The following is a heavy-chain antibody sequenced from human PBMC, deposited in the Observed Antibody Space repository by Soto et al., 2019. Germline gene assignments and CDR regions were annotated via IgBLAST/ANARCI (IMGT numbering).Heavy chain of an antibody. J-gene: IGHJ4*02. CDR3: ARGALGYDSRGYFFDY. CDR2: ISTYNGLT. Sequence: ASVKVSCKASGYTFTTYGIAWVRQAPGQGFEWMGWISTYNGLTEYAEKFQGRVTMTTDISTTTADMELKTLRSDDTAVYFCARGALGYDSRGYFFDYWGQGTLVTVSS. D-gene: IGHD3-22*01. CDR1: GYTFTTYG. V-gene: IGHV1-18*01.